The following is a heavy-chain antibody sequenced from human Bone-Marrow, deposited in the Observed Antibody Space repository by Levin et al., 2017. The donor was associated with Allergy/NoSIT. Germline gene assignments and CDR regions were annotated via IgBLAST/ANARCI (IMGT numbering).Heavy chain of an antibody. Sequence: SETLSLTCAVYGGSFSGYYWSWIRQPPGKGLEWIGEINHSGSTNYNPSLKSRVTISVDTSKNQFSLKLSSVTAADTAVYYCARGRRSRYCSGGSCYPGRWFDPWGQGTLVTVSS. J-gene: IGHJ5*02. CDR2: INHSGST. CDR1: GGSFSGYY. CDR3: ARGRRSRYCSGGSCYPGRWFDP. V-gene: IGHV4-34*01. D-gene: IGHD2-15*01.